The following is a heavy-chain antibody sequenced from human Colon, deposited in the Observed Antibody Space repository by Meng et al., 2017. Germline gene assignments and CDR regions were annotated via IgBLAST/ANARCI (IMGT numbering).Heavy chain of an antibody. J-gene: IGHJ5*02. D-gene: IGHD2-2*01. CDR2: ISSSSRYI. V-gene: IGHV3-21*01. CDR3: AREWIVPAGFDP. CDR1: GFNFSSYS. Sequence: EVQLVESGGGLVKPGGSLRLSCVASGFNFSSYSINGVRQAPGKGLEWVSTISSSSRYIYYADSVKGRFTVSRDNGKSSLYLQMNSLRAEDTAVYYCAREWIVPAGFDPWGQGTLVTVSS.